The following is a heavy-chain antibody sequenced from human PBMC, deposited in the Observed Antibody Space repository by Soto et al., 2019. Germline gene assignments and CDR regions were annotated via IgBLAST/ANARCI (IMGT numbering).Heavy chain of an antibody. D-gene: IGHD6-13*01. V-gene: IGHV1-46*03. J-gene: IGHJ4*02. CDR1: GYTFTSTY. CDR2: INPGGGAT. CDR3: ARARSLTAVAGKLNNHFDH. Sequence: ASVRVSSPASGYTFTSTYMHSVRQAPGLGLVWMGIINPGGGATTYAQKFQGRVTLTRDTSTTTVYMELSSLRSEDTAVYFCARARSLTAVAGKLNNHFDHWGQGTLVTVSS.